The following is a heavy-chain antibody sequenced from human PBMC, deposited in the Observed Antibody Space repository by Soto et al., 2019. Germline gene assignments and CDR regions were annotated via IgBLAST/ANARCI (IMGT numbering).Heavy chain of an antibody. CDR2: ISSSSSYI. J-gene: IGHJ4*02. CDR3: ARDQPGFSYGYGLGY. Sequence: EVQLVESGGGLVKPGGSLRLSCAASGFTFSSYSMNWVRQAPGKGLEWVSSISSSSSYIYYADSVKGRFTISRDNAKNSRYLQMNSLRAEDTAVYYWARDQPGFSYGYGLGYWGQGTLVTVSS. D-gene: IGHD5-18*01. CDR1: GFTFSSYS. V-gene: IGHV3-21*01.